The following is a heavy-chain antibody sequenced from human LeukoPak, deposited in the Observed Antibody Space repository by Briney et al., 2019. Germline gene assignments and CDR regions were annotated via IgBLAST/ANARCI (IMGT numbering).Heavy chain of an antibody. CDR2: IGTAGDT. CDR1: GFTFSNYD. CDR3: ASSPAYSSSWYAIDN. V-gene: IGHV3-13*01. D-gene: IGHD6-13*01. J-gene: IGHJ4*02. Sequence: TGGSLRLSCAASGFTFSNYDMHWVCQAAGKGLEWVSGIGTAGDTYYPASVKGRFTISRENAKNSLYLQMNSLSAGDTAVYYCASSPAYSSSWYAIDNWGQGTLVTVSS.